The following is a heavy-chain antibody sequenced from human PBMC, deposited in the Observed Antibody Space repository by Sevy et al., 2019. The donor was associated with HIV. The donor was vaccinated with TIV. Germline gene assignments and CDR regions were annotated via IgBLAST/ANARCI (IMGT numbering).Heavy chain of an antibody. Sequence: SETLSLTCTVSGGAFSTSYYWGWVRHPPGKGPEWIGCIHYSGSTYYNPSLKSRVSISVDTSKNSFSLKLSSVTAADTAVYYCANMGRGYYFYFELWGQGTLVTISS. D-gene: IGHD3-3*01. CDR1: GGAFSTSYY. CDR2: IHYSGST. V-gene: IGHV4-39*02. CDR3: ANMGRGYYFYFEL. J-gene: IGHJ4*02.